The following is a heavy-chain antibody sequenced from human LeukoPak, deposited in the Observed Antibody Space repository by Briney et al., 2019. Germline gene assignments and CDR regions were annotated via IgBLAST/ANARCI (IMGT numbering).Heavy chain of an antibody. CDR2: IKQDGSEK. J-gene: IGHJ6*03. D-gene: IGHD1-26*01. V-gene: IGHV3-7*01. CDR3: AREGSREWELPAPYYYYYMDV. Sequence: GGSLRLSCVVSGITFNLAWMTWVRQAPGKGLEWVANIKQDGSEKYYVDSVKGRFTISRDNAKNSLYLQMNSLRAEDTAVYYCAREGSREWELPAPYYYYYMDVWGKGTTVTVSS. CDR1: GITFNLAW.